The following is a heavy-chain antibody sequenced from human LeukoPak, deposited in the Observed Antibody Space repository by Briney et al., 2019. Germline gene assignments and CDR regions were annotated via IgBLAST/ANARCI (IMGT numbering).Heavy chain of an antibody. CDR2: IYYSGST. CDR1: GGSISSYY. CDR3: ARDHSGYSGYDFGY. J-gene: IGHJ4*02. Sequence: PSETLSLTRTVSGGSISSYYWSWIRQPPGKGLEWIGYIYYSGSTNYNPSLKSRVTISVDTSKNQFSLKLSSVTAADTAVYYCARDHSGYSGYDFGYWGQGTLVTVSS. D-gene: IGHD5-12*01. V-gene: IGHV4-59*01.